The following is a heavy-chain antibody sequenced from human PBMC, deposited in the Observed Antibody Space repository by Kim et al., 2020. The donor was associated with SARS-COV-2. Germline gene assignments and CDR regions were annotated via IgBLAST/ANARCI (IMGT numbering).Heavy chain of an antibody. J-gene: IGHJ6*02. CDR1: GGSISSSSYY. Sequence: SETLSLTCTVSGGSISSSSYYWGWVRQPPGKGLEWIGSVDYSGSTYYNPSLKSRVTISADTSKNQFSLKLSSVTAEDTAVYYCATRGPWPYGMDVWGQGTTVTVSS. D-gene: IGHD5-12*01. V-gene: IGHV4-39*01. CDR2: VDYSGST. CDR3: ATRGPWPYGMDV.